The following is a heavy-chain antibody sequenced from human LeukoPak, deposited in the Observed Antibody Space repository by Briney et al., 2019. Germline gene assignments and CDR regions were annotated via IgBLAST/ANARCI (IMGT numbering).Heavy chain of an antibody. CDR3: PRGVFWSGYFNWFVP. D-gene: IGHD3-3*01. V-gene: IGHV5-51*01. J-gene: IGHJ5*02. Sequence: GESRKISCKGSEYGFTSNWIGWVGQLPGKGLEWMGIIYPGDSDTRYSPSFQGQVTISADKSISTAYLQWSSLKASHTVMYWYPRGVFWSGYFNWFVPSGEGTLVTVSS. CDR1: EYGFTSNW. CDR2: IYPGDSDT.